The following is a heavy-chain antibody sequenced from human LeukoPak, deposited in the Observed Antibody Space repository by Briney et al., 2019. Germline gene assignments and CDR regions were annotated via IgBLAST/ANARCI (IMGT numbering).Heavy chain of an antibody. V-gene: IGHV4-59*01. Sequence: PSETLSLTCTVSGGSISSYYWSWIRQPPGKGLEWIGYIYYSGSTNYNPSLKSRVTISVDTSKNQFSLKLSSVTAADTAVYYCARSRVANDWFDPWGQETLVTVSS. CDR2: IYYSGST. CDR1: GGSISSYY. D-gene: IGHD2-15*01. J-gene: IGHJ5*02. CDR3: ARSRVANDWFDP.